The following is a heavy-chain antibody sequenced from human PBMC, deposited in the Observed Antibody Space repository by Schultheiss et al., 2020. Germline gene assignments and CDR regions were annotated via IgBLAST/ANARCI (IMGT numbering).Heavy chain of an antibody. CDR1: GFTFGDYA. D-gene: IGHD5-24*01. J-gene: IGHJ4*02. V-gene: IGHV4-34*01. CDR3: AKGGWLQFDD. Sequence: GSLRLSCTASGFTFGDYAMSWFRQHPGKGLEWIGEINHSGSTNYNPSLKSRVTISADTSKNQFSLNLSSVTPADTAFYYCAKGGWLQFDDWGQGTLVTVSS. CDR2: INHSGST.